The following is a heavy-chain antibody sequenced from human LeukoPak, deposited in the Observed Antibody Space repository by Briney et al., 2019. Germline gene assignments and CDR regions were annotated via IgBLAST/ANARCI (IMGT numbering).Heavy chain of an antibody. CDR2: IYSSAYT. Sequence: SETLSLTCTVSGGSISGYYGSWIRQPPGKGLEWVGYIYSSAYTNYNPSLKSRVTISVDTSKNQFSLRLISVTAADTAVYYCARGERPGLDSWRQRTLVAVSS. CDR1: GGSISGYY. D-gene: IGHD3/OR15-3a*01. CDR3: ARGERPGLDS. V-gene: IGHV4-59*01. J-gene: IGHJ5*02.